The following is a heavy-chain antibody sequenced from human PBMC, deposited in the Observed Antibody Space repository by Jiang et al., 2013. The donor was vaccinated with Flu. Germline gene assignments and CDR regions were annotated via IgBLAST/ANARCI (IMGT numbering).Heavy chain of an antibody. CDR1: GFIFNEYW. Sequence: RVSCAASGFIFNEYWMHWVRQAPGKGLVWVARINGDGSAISYADSVKGRFTISRDNAKSTLYLEMNSLRADDTAVFYCARAHGSSDFPQEYYLDYWGQGILVTVSS. CDR3: ARAHGSSDFPQEYYLDY. V-gene: IGHV3-74*01. J-gene: IGHJ4*02. CDR2: INGDGSAI. D-gene: IGHD2-2*01.